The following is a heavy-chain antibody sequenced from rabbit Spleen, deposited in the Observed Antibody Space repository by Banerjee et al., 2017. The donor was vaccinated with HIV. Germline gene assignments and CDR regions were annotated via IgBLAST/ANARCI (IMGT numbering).Heavy chain of an antibody. CDR2: INAITGKA. J-gene: IGHJ4*01. CDR1: GVSFSDKDV. V-gene: IGHV1S45*01. D-gene: IGHD2-1*01. Sequence: EQLEESGGGLVKPEGSLTLTCKASGVSFSDKDVMCWVRQAPGKGLEWIACINAITGKAVYANWAKGRFTISKTSSTTVTLQMTSLTDADTATYFCARGSATMTMVITGYYLSLWGPGTLVTVS. CDR3: ARGSATMTMVITGYYLSL.